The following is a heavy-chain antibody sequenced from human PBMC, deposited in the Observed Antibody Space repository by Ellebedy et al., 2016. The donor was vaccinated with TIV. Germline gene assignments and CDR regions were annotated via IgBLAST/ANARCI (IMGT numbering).Heavy chain of an antibody. D-gene: IGHD5-24*01. CDR2: IYHSGST. CDR3: ARGPDGYNYGMDY. V-gene: IGHV4-4*09. J-gene: IGHJ4*02. CDR1: GGSISSYY. Sequence: SETLSLXCTVSGGSISSYYWSWIRQPPGKGLEWIGYIYHSGSTYYNPSLKSRVTISVDRSKNQFSLKLSSVTAADTAVYYCARGPDGYNYGMDYWGQGTLVTVSS.